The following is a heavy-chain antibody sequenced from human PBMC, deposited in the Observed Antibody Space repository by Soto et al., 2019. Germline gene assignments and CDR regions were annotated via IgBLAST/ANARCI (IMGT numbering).Heavy chain of an antibody. Sequence: XGSLRLSCAASGVTFSSYAMSWVRPAPGKGLEWVSAISGSGGSTYYADSVKGRFTISRDNSKNTLYLQMNSLRAEDTAVYYCAKGPYGDAYYYYGMDVWGQGTTVTVSS. CDR1: GVTFSSYA. CDR3: AKGPYGDAYYYYGMDV. J-gene: IGHJ6*02. V-gene: IGHV3-23*01. CDR2: ISGSGGST. D-gene: IGHD4-17*01.